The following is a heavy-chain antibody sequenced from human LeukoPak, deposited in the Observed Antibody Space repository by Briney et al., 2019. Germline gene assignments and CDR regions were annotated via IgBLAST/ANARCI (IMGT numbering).Heavy chain of an antibody. D-gene: IGHD5-24*01. CDR3: VKDRDGSPGVVDY. J-gene: IGHJ4*02. V-gene: IGHV3-9*01. CDR2: ISWNSGSI. Sequence: GGSLRLSCAASGFTFDDYAMHWVRQAPGKGLEWVSGISWNSGSIGYADSVKGRFTISRDNAKNSLYLQMNSLRAEDTALYYCVKDRDGSPGVVDYWGQGTLVTVSS. CDR1: GFTFDDYA.